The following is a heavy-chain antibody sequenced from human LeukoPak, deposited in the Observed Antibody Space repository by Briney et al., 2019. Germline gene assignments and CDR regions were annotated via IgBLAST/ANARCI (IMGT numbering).Heavy chain of an antibody. Sequence: PSETLSLTSTVSGGSISSGSYYLSWIRHPAGKGLEWIGRIYTSGSTNYNPSLKSRVTISVDTSKNQFSLKLSSVTAADTAVYYCARDSITMILENAFDIWGQGTMVTVSS. CDR2: IYTSGST. D-gene: IGHD3-22*01. J-gene: IGHJ3*02. V-gene: IGHV4-61*02. CDR3: ARDSITMILENAFDI. CDR1: GGSISSGSYY.